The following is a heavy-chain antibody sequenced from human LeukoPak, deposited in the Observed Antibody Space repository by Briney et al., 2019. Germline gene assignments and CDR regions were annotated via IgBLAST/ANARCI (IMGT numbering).Heavy chain of an antibody. CDR1: GGSISSYY. J-gene: IGHJ6*02. Sequence: PSETLSLTCTVSGGSISSYYWSWIRQPAGKGLEWIGRIYTSGSTNYNPSLKSRVTMLVDTSKNQFSLKLSSVTAADTAVYYCASTVAGRDYYYYYGMDVWGQGTTVTVSS. D-gene: IGHD6-19*01. V-gene: IGHV4-4*07. CDR3: ASTVAGRDYYYYYGMDV. CDR2: IYTSGST.